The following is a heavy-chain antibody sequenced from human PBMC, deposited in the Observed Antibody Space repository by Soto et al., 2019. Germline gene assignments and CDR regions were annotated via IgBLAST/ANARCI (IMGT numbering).Heavy chain of an antibody. D-gene: IGHD3-10*01. CDR3: AKDLVSWVGSLDV. CDR2: ISGGGDYI. CDR1: AFTFSTYS. Sequence: PGGSLRLSCAASAFTFSTYSMNWVRQAPGKGLEWVSGISGGGDYIYYADSVKGRFTISRDNSRNTLYLQMNNLRAEDTAVYYCAKDLVSWVGSLDVWGQGTTVTV. V-gene: IGHV3-23*01. J-gene: IGHJ6*02.